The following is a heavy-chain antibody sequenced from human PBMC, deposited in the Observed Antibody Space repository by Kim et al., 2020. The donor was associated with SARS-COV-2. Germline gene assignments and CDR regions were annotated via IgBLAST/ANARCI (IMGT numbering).Heavy chain of an antibody. CDR2: IHYTGST. D-gene: IGHD1-26*01. CDR1: GGPISSGGYY. V-gene: IGHV4-31*03. Sequence: SETLSLTCTVSGGPISSGGYYWTWIRQHPGKGLEWLGNIHYTGSTSYNPSLKSRTSISIDDSKNQFSLRLNSVTAADTALYYCASDSGRVRDLGMDVWG. CDR3: ASDSGRVRDLGMDV. J-gene: IGHJ6*02.